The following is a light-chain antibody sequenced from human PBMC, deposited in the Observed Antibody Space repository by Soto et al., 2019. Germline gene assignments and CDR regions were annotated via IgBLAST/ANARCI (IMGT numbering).Light chain of an antibody. J-gene: IGLJ3*02. V-gene: IGLV2-11*01. CDR1: SSDVGGYNY. CDR3: CSYAGTYTVWV. Sequence: QSALTQPRSVSGSPGQSVTISCTGTSSDVGGYNYVSWYQQHPGKAPKLMIYDVSKRPSGVPDRFSGSKSGNTASLTISGLQAEDEADYCCCSYAGTYTVWVFGGGTKVTVL. CDR2: DVS.